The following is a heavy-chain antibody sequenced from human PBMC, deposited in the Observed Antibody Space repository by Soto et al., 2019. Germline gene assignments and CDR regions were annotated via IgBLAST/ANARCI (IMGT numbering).Heavy chain of an antibody. D-gene: IGHD5-12*01. CDR3: ARGRYSGYDSEEYYFDY. CDR2: INWSGGST. J-gene: IGHJ4*02. V-gene: IGHV3-20*01. Sequence: GGSLRLSCAASGFTFDDYGKSWVRQAPGKGLEWVSGINWSGGSTGYADSVKGRFTISRDNAKNSLYLQMNSLRAEDTALYHCARGRYSGYDSEEYYFDYWGQGTLVTVSS. CDR1: GFTFDDYG.